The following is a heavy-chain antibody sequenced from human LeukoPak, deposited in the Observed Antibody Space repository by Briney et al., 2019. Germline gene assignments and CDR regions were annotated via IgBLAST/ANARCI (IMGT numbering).Heavy chain of an antibody. Sequence: GRSLRLSRASSVFTFSSYGMHWVRQAPGKGPERVAVISYDGSNKYYADSVKGRFIISRDNSKNTLYLQMNSLRAEDTAVYYCANYLYYYDSSGSGMDVWGKGTTVTVSS. D-gene: IGHD3-22*01. CDR3: ANYLYYYDSSGSGMDV. CDR2: ISYDGSNK. J-gene: IGHJ6*04. V-gene: IGHV3-30*18. CDR1: VFTFSSYG.